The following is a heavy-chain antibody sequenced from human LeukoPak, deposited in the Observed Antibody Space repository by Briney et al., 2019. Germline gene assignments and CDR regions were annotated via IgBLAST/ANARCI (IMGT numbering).Heavy chain of an antibody. CDR1: GYSISSGYY. V-gene: IGHV4-38-2*02. Sequence: SETLSLTCTVSGYSISSGYYWGWIRQPPGKGLEWIGSIYHSGSTYYNPSLKSRVTMSVDTSKNQFSLKLSSVTAADTAVYYCARALNWFDPWGQGTLVTVSS. CDR2: IYHSGST. J-gene: IGHJ5*02. CDR3: ARALNWFDP.